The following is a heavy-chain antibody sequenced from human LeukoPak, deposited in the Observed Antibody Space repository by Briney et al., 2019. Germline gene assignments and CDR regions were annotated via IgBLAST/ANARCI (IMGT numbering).Heavy chain of an antibody. CDR3: ARGPAGYGSGSYYKKGFDY. V-gene: IGHV4-34*01. CDR2: INHSGST. CDR1: GGSFSGYY. Sequence: SETLSLTCAVYGGSFSGYYWSWIRQPPGKGLEWIGEINHSGSTNYNPPLKSRVTISVDTSKNQFSLKLSSVTAADTAVYYCARGPAGYGSGSYYKKGFDYWGQGTLVTVSS. D-gene: IGHD3-10*01. J-gene: IGHJ4*02.